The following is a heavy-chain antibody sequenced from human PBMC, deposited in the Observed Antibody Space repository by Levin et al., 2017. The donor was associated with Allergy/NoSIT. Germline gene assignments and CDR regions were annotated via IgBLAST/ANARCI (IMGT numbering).Heavy chain of an antibody. CDR3: ARHSDGLIENAFHI. CDR1: GGSISSSGYY. J-gene: IGHJ3*02. D-gene: IGHD3-22*01. V-gene: IGHV4-39*01. CDR2: IYYSGAT. Sequence: SETLSLTCTVSGGSISSSGYYWGWIRQPPGKGLEWIGSIYYSGATYYNPSLTSRVTVSLDTSKNQFSLKLSSVTAADTAVYYCARHSDGLIENAFHIWGQGTMVTVSS.